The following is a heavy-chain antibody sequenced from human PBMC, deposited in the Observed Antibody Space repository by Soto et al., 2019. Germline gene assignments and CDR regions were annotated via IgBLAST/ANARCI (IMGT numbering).Heavy chain of an antibody. V-gene: IGHV1-69*02. D-gene: IGHD5-18*01. CDR2: IIPILGIA. J-gene: IGHJ4*01. CDR1: GGTFSSYT. Sequence: QVQLVQSGAEVKKPGSSVKVSCKASGGTFSSYTISWVRQAPGQGLEWMGRIIPILGIANYAQKFQGRVTITADKSTSTAYMELSSLRSEDTAVYYCARQVDTAMEPHFDYWGHGTLVTVSS. CDR3: ARQVDTAMEPHFDY.